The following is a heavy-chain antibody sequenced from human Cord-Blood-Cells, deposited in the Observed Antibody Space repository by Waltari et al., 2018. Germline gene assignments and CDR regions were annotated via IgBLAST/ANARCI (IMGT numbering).Heavy chain of an antibody. CDR1: GGSFSGYS. CDR3: AREGLGYCSSTSCYALDY. V-gene: IGHV4-34*01. D-gene: IGHD2-2*01. CDR2: INHSGST. Sequence: QVQLQQWGAGLLKPSETLSLTCAVYGGSFSGYSWSWIRQPPGKGLGWIGEINHSGSTNYNPSLKSRVTISVDTSKNQFSLKLSSVTAADTAVYYCAREGLGYCSSTSCYALDYWGQGTLVTVSS. J-gene: IGHJ4*02.